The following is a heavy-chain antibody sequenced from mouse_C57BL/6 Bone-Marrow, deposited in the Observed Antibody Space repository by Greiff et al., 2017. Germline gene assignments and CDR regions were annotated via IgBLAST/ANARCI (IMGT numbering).Heavy chain of an antibody. Sequence: VQLQQSGTVLARPGASVKMSCKTSGYTFTSYWMHWVKQRPGQGLEWIGAIYPGNSDTSYNQKFKGKAKLTAVTSASTAYMELSSLTNEDSAVYYCTSPGAYYDYDGAMDYWGQGTSVTVSS. CDR1: GYTFTSYW. D-gene: IGHD2-4*01. CDR3: TSPGAYYDYDGAMDY. J-gene: IGHJ4*01. CDR2: IYPGNSDT. V-gene: IGHV1-5*01.